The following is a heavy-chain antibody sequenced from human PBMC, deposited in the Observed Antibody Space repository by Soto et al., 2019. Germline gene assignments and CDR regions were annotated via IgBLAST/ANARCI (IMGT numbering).Heavy chain of an antibody. CDR3: AKDRPLESIMITFGGVIGLIDY. Sequence: GGSLRLSCAASGFTFSSYMSWVRQAPGKGLEWVSAISGSGGSTYYADSVKGRFTISRDNSKNTLYLQMNSLRAEDTAVYYCAKDRPLESIMITFGGVIGLIDYWGQGTLVTVSS. D-gene: IGHD3-16*01. CDR2: ISGSGGST. J-gene: IGHJ4*02. CDR1: GFTFSSY. V-gene: IGHV3-23*01.